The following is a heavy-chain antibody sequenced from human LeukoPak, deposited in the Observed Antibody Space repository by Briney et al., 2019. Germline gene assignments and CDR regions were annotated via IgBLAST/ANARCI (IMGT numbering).Heavy chain of an antibody. Sequence: PGRSLRLSCAASGFTFSNYGMHWVRQAPGKGLEWVAVISYDGSNKYYADSVKGRFIVSRDNSKSSLYLQMNSLRVEDTAVYYCARGPSYGAFIDYWGQGTLVTVSS. J-gene: IGHJ4*02. CDR1: GFTFSNYG. D-gene: IGHD4-17*01. CDR3: ARGPSYGAFIDY. V-gene: IGHV3-30*03. CDR2: ISYDGSNK.